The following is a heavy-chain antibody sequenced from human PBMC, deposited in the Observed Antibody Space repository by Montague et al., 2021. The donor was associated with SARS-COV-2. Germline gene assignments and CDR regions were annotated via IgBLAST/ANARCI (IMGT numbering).Heavy chain of an antibody. V-gene: IGHV4-34*01. Sequence: SETLSLTCAVYGSSFNDYFWTWIRQPPGKGLERIGEINHDGSTNYNPSLKSRLTTSVDTSKNQFSLNLTSVTAADAAAYYCARARGGRAVLIITYYYYHGMDVWGQGATVTVSS. CDR3: ARARGGRAVLIITYYYYHGMDV. CDR2: INHDGST. CDR1: GSSFNDYF. J-gene: IGHJ6*02. D-gene: IGHD2-8*01.